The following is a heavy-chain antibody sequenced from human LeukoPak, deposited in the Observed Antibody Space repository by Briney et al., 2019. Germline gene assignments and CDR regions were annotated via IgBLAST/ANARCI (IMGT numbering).Heavy chain of an antibody. J-gene: IGHJ4*02. CDR2: INQDGSEK. CDR1: GFTFSSYL. D-gene: IGHD3-22*01. Sequence: PGGSLRLSCAASGFTFSSYLVSWVRQAPGKGLEWVANINQDGSEKFYVDSVKGLFTISRDNAKNSLYLQMNSLRAEDTAVYYCARDLGDTSGYYFDYWGQGTLVTVSS. CDR3: ARDLGDTSGYYFDY. V-gene: IGHV3-7*01.